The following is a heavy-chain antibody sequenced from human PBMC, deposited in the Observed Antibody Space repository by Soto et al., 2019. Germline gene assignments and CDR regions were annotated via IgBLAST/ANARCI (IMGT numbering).Heavy chain of an antibody. CDR3: ATIAVPPAFDI. V-gene: IGHV3-30*03. CDR2: MSFDGSIK. CDR1: GFIFSSYG. J-gene: IGHJ3*02. Sequence: GGSLRLSCAASGFIFSSYGMNWVRQAPGKVLEWVAVMSFDGSIKYYADSVKGRFTISRDNSKNTLYLQMNSLRAEDTAVYYCATIAVPPAFDIWGQGAMVNVSS. D-gene: IGHD6-19*01.